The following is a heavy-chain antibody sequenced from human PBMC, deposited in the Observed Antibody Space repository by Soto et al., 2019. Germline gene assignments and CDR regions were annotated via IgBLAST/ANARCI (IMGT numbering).Heavy chain of an antibody. J-gene: IGHJ6*02. CDR3: ARDLTNTAMDYHLYYYYGMDV. Sequence: GGSLRLSCAASGFTFSSYGMHWVRQAPGKGLEWVAVIWYDGSNKYYADSVKGRFTISRDNSKNTLYLQMNSLRAEDTAVYYCARDLTNTAMDYHLYYYYGMDVWGQGTTVTVSS. D-gene: IGHD5-18*01. CDR1: GFTFSSYG. V-gene: IGHV3-33*01. CDR2: IWYDGSNK.